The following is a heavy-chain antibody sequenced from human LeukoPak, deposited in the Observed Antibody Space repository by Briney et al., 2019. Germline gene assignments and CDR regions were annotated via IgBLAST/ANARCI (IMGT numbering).Heavy chain of an antibody. CDR3: ARRNDFDI. Sequence: SETLSLTCTVSGGSISGFHWNWIRQPPGKGLEWIGYIYYSGRTDSNPSLKSRVTVSVDASKNQFNLRLTSVTAADTAMYYCARRNDFDIWGPGTMVTVSS. J-gene: IGHJ3*02. V-gene: IGHV4-59*08. CDR2: IYYSGRT. CDR1: GGSISGFH.